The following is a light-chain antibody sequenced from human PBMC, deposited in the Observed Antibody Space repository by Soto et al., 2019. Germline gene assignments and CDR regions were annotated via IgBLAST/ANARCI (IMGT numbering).Light chain of an antibody. CDR1: SGYSNYK. J-gene: IGLJ1*01. CDR2: VGTGGIVG. Sequence: QPVLTQPPSASASLGASVTLTCTLSSGYSNYKVDWYQQRPGKGPRFVMRVGTGGIVGSKGDGIPDRFSVLGSGLNRYLTIKNIQEEDESDYHCGADHGSGCNFVPYVFGTGTKLTVL. V-gene: IGLV9-49*01. CDR3: GADHGSGCNFVPYV.